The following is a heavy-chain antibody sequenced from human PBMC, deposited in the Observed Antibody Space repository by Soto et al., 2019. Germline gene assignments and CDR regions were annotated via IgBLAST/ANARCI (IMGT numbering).Heavy chain of an antibody. D-gene: IGHD2-2*01. Sequence: GGSLRLSCAASGLTVSSYAMHWVRQAPGKGLEWVAVISYDGSNKYYADSVKGRFTISRDNSKNTLYLQMNSLRAEDTAVYYCARGPSSLTRFDYWGQGTLVTVSS. J-gene: IGHJ4*02. CDR2: ISYDGSNK. CDR1: GLTVSSYA. CDR3: ARGPSSLTRFDY. V-gene: IGHV3-30-3*01.